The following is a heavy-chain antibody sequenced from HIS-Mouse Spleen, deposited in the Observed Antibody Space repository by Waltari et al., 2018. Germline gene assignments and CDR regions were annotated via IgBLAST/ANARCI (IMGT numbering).Heavy chain of an antibody. J-gene: IGHJ2*01. CDR1: GAPTRSSSYY. D-gene: IGHD6-13*01. Sequence: QLQLQESGPGLVTPSETLSFTCTISGAPTRSSSYYWRWLRQPPGKGLEWIESSYYSGSTYYNPSLKSRVTISVETSKNQFSLKLSSVTAADTAVYYCAREIPYSSSWYDWYFDLWGRGTLVTVSS. CDR2: SYYSGST. V-gene: IGHV4-39*07. CDR3: AREIPYSSSWYDWYFDL.